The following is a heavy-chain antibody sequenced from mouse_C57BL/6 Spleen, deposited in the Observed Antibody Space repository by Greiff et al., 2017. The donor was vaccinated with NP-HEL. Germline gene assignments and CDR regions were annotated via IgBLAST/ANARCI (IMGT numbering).Heavy chain of an antibody. CDR3: ARHHNPLYAMDY. D-gene: IGHD1-3*01. V-gene: IGHV2-6-1*01. CDR1: GFSLTSYG. Sequence: VKLMESGPGLVAPSQSLSITCTVSGFSLTSYGVHWVRQPPGKGLEWLVVIWSDGSTTYNSALKSRLSISKDNSKSQVFLKMNSLQTDDTAMYYCARHHNPLYAMDYWGQGTSVTVSS. CDR2: IWSDGST. J-gene: IGHJ4*01.